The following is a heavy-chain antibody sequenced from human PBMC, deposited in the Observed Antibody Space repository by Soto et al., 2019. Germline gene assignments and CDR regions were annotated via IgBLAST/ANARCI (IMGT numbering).Heavy chain of an antibody. CDR2: TYYRSKWYN. CDR3: ARGRNLRAVAGRATFLDY. CDR1: GDSVSSNSAA. J-gene: IGHJ4*02. Sequence: SQTLSLTCAISGDSVSSNSAAWNWIRQSPSRGLELLGRTYYRSKWYNDYAVSVKSRITINPDTSKNQFSLQLNSVTPEDTAVYYCARGRNLRAVAGRATFLDYWGQVTLVTVSS. V-gene: IGHV6-1*01. D-gene: IGHD6-19*01.